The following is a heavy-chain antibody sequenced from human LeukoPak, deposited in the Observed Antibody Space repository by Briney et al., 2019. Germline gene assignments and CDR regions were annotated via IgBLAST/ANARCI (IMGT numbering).Heavy chain of an antibody. CDR2: IYYSGST. J-gene: IGHJ6*02. Sequence: SETLSLTCTVSGGSISSYYWSWIRQPPGKGLEWIGYIYYSGSTNYNPSLKSRVTISVDTSKNQFSLKLSSVTAADTAVYYCVSSRGGTMVRGVMYYYYGMDVWGQGTTVTVSS. CDR1: GGSISSYY. CDR3: VSSRGGTMVRGVMYYYYGMDV. V-gene: IGHV4-59*01. D-gene: IGHD3-10*01.